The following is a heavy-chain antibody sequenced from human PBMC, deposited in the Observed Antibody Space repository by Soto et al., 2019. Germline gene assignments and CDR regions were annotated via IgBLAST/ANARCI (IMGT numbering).Heavy chain of an antibody. D-gene: IGHD4-4*01. Sequence: GGSLRLSCAASGFTFTYYAMTWVRQAPGKGLEWVSIISTGGRFTDYADPVKGRFTISRDDSKNTLYLQMNSLRAEDTAEYYCAKALDQDDYTKENAFDIWGQGTMVTVSS. V-gene: IGHV3-23*01. CDR3: AKALDQDDYTKENAFDI. CDR1: GFTFTYYA. J-gene: IGHJ3*02. CDR2: ISTGGRFT.